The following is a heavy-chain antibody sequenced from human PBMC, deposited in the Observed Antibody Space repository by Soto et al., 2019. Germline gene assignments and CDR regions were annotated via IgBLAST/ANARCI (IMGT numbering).Heavy chain of an antibody. D-gene: IGHD6-19*01. CDR3: ARRLQWQLRPLDS. J-gene: IGHJ4*02. CDR2: IYVTGAV. V-gene: IGHV4-31*03. CDR1: GAALNSGNYY. Sequence: PSETLSLTCSVSGAALNSGNYYWSWIRQVPGKGLEWIGHIYVTGAVDYNPSLRDRITISQDTSERQFSLNLRLVTAADTATYYCARRLQWQLRPLDSWGRGTLVTVSS.